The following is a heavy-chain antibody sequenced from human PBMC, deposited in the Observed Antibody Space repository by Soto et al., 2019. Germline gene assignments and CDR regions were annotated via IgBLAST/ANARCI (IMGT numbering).Heavy chain of an antibody. CDR3: ARREIQGPIDY. Sequence: SETLSLTCAVSGYSISSSNWWGWIRQPPGKGLGWIGYIYYSGTTYYNPSLDTSKNQFSLKLTSVTAVDTAVYYCARREIQGPIDYWGQGTLVTVS. V-gene: IGHV4-28*01. D-gene: IGHD1-26*01. CDR2: IYYSGTT. J-gene: IGHJ4*02. CDR1: GYSISSSNW.